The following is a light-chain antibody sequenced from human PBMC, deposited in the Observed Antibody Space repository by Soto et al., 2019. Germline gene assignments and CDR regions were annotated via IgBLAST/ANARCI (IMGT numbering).Light chain of an antibody. CDR3: QQSYSTQIT. Sequence: IQMTQSPSSLSASVGDRITITCRASQSISSYLNWYQQKPGKAPKLLIYAASSLQSGVPSRFSGSGSGTDFTLTISSLQPEDFATYYCQQSYSTQITFGQGTRLEI. CDR1: QSISSY. J-gene: IGKJ5*01. CDR2: AAS. V-gene: IGKV1-39*01.